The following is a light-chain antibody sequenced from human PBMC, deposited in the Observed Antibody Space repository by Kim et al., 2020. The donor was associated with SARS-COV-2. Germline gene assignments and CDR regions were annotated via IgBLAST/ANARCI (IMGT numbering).Light chain of an antibody. J-gene: IGLJ3*02. CDR2: RNN. Sequence: QSVLAQPPSASGTPVQRVTISCYGSSSNIGSNYVYWYQQLPGTAPKLLIYRNNQRPSGVPDRFSGSKSGTSASLAISGLRSEDEADYYCAAWDDSLSGPVFGGGTQLTVL. CDR1: SSNIGSNY. V-gene: IGLV1-47*01. CDR3: AAWDDSLSGPV.